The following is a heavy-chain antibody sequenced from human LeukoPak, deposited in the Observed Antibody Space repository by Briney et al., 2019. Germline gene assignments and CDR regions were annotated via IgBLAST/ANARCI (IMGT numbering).Heavy chain of an antibody. CDR2: ISGSGGST. J-gene: IGHJ5*02. CDR3: AKGGFGELSRFDP. D-gene: IGHD3-10*01. CDR1: GFTFSSYA. Sequence: GGSLRLSCAASGFTFSSYAMSWVRQAPRKGLEWVSGISGSGGSTYYADSVKGRFTISRDNSKNTLYLQMNSLRAEDTAVYYCAKGGFGELSRFDPWGQGTLVTVSS. V-gene: IGHV3-23*01.